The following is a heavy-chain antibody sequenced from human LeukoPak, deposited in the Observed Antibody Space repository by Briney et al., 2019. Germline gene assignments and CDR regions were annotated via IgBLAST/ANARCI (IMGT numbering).Heavy chain of an antibody. Sequence: GASVKVSCKASGYTFTSYGISWVRQAPGQGLEWMGWISAYSGNTNYAQKLQGRVTMTTDTSTSTAYMELRSLRSDDTAVYYCAVNWNYALSHYYGMDVWGQGTTVTVSS. D-gene: IGHD1-7*01. J-gene: IGHJ6*02. CDR1: GYTFTSYG. V-gene: IGHV1-18*01. CDR3: AVNWNYALSHYYGMDV. CDR2: ISAYSGNT.